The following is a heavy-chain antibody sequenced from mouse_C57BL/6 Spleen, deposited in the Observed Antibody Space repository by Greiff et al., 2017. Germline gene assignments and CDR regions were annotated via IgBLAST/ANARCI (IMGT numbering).Heavy chain of an antibody. D-gene: IGHD2-3*01. CDR1: GYTFTSYW. J-gene: IGHJ2*01. Sequence: QVQLQQLGAELVRPGTSVKLSCKASGYTFTSYWMHWVKQRPGQGLEWIGVIDPSDSYTNYNQKFKGKATLTVDTSSSTAYMQLSSLTSEDSAVYYCARSEGYDSFDYWGQGTTLTVSS. CDR3: ARSEGYDSFDY. CDR2: IDPSDSYT. V-gene: IGHV1-59*01.